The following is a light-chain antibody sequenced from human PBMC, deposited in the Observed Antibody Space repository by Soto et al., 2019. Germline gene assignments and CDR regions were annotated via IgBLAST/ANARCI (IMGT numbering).Light chain of an antibody. V-gene: IGLV2-14*01. Sequence: QSALTQPASVSGSPGQSITISCTGTSSDVGGYNFVSWYQHHPGKAPELMIYEVSKRPSGVPDRFSGSKSGNTASLTISGLQADDEGDYYCTSYASSRTLVFGSGTKFTVL. CDR1: SSDVGGYNF. J-gene: IGLJ1*01. CDR3: TSYASSRTLV. CDR2: EVS.